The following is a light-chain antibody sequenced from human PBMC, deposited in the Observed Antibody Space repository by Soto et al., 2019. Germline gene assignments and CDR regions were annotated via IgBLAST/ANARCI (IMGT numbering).Light chain of an antibody. CDR1: QSVRSN. V-gene: IGKV3-20*01. CDR2: GAS. CDR3: QQYGSSPLT. J-gene: IGKJ4*01. Sequence: RASQSVRSNLAWYQQKPGQAPRLLIYGASSRATGIPDRFSGSGSGTDFTLTISRLDPEDFALYYCQQYGSSPLTFGGGTKVDIK.